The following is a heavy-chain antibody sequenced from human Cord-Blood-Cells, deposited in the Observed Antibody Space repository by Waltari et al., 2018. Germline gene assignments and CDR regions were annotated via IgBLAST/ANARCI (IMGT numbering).Heavy chain of an antibody. V-gene: IGHV1-8*01. CDR2: MNPNSGNT. CDR1: GYTFTSYD. D-gene: IGHD3-22*01. Sequence: QVQLVQSGAEVKKPGASVKVSCKASGYTFTSYDINWLRPATGQGLEWMGWMNPNSGNTGYAQKFQGRVTMTRNTSISTAYMELSSLRSEDTAVYYCARGGGIYDSSGYYWYFDLWGRGTLVTVSS. J-gene: IGHJ2*01. CDR3: ARGGGIYDSSGYYWYFDL.